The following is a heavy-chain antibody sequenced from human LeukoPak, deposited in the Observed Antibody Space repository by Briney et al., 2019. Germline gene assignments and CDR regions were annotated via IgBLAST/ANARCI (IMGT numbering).Heavy chain of an antibody. J-gene: IGHJ4*02. D-gene: IGHD3-22*01. CDR1: GFTFRAYA. Sequence: GGSLRLSCAASGFTFRAYAIHWVRQAPGQGLEWVAVISYDGSNKYSADSVKGRFTISRDNSENTVYLQTNSLRAEDTAVYYCARDAQDYFDSSASFDYWGQGTLVTVSS. V-gene: IGHV3-30*04. CDR3: ARDAQDYFDSSASFDY. CDR2: ISYDGSNK.